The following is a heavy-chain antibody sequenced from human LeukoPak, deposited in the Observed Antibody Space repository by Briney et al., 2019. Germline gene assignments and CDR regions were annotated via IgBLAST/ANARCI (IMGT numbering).Heavy chain of an antibody. CDR1: GYTFTSYY. J-gene: IGHJ5*02. V-gene: IGHV1-46*01. CDR3: ARAATVVTRGGWWFDP. CDR2: INPSGGST. Sequence: ASVKVSCKAPGYTFTSYYMHWVRQAPGQGLEWMGIINPSGGSTSYAQKFQGRVTMTRDTSTSTVYMELSSLRSEDTAVYYCARAATVVTRGGWWFDPWGQGTLVTVSS. D-gene: IGHD4-23*01.